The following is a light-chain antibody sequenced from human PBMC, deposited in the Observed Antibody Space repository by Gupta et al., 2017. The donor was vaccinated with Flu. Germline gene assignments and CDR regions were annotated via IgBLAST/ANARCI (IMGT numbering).Light chain of an antibody. CDR1: QGISNF. V-gene: IGKV1-27*01. CDR3: QKYNGAPWT. J-gene: IGKJ1*01. Sequence: DFQMTQSPSSLSASVGDRVTITYRASQGISNFLAWYRQKPGKVPELLIYGASTLQSGVPSRFSGSGSGTDFALTISSLQPEDVATYYCQKYNGAPWTFGQGTKVEIK. CDR2: GAS.